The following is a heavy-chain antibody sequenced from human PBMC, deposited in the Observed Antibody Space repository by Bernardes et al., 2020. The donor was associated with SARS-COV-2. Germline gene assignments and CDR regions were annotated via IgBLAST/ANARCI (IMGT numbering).Heavy chain of an antibody. CDR1: GYTFTSYG. D-gene: IGHD3-10*01. J-gene: IGHJ6*02. V-gene: IGHV1-18*01. CDR3: AGGSGTPFYYYYGMDV. Sequence: SVKVSCKASGYTFTSYGISWVRQAPGQGLEWMGWISAYNGNTNYAQKLQGRVTMTTDTSTSTAYMELRSLRSDDTAVYYCAGGSGTPFYYYYGMDVWGQGTTVTVSS. CDR2: ISAYNGNT.